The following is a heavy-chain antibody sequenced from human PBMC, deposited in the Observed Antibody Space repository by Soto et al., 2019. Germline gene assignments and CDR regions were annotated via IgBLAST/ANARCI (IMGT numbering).Heavy chain of an antibody. CDR3: ARDVNGDYDFFDY. CDR1: GYTFTSYA. D-gene: IGHD4-17*01. CDR2: INAGNGNT. Sequence: ASVKVSCKASGYTFTSYAMHWVRQAPGQRLEWMGWINAGNGNTKYSQKFQGRDTINRDTSTSTAYMELSSLRSEDTAVYYCARDVNGDYDFFDYWGQGTLVTVSS. J-gene: IGHJ4*02. V-gene: IGHV1-3*01.